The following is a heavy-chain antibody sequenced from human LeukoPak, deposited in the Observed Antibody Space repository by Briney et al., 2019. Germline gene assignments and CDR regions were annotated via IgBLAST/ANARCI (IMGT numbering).Heavy chain of an antibody. Sequence: ASVKVSCKASGHTFTSYGISWVRQAPGQGLEWMGWISAYNGNTNYAQKLQGRVTMTTDTSTSTAYMELRSLRSDDTAVYYCARDFSGSYLYNLDYWGQGTLVTVSS. V-gene: IGHV1-18*01. J-gene: IGHJ4*02. CDR1: GHTFTSYG. CDR2: ISAYNGNT. CDR3: ARDFSGSYLYNLDY. D-gene: IGHD1-26*01.